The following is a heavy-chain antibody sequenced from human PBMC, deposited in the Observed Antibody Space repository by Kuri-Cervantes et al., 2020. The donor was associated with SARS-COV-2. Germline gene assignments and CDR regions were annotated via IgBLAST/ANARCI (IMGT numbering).Heavy chain of an antibody. Sequence: GESLKISCAASGFTFSSYAMSWVRQAPGKGLEWVSAISGSGGSTYYADSVKGRFTISRDNSKNTLYLQMNSLRAEDTGVCYCAKDYYYDSSGYPRVVVDYWGQGTLVTVSS. D-gene: IGHD3-22*01. CDR2: ISGSGGST. J-gene: IGHJ4*02. CDR3: AKDYYYDSSGYPRVVVDY. V-gene: IGHV3-23*01. CDR1: GFTFSSYA.